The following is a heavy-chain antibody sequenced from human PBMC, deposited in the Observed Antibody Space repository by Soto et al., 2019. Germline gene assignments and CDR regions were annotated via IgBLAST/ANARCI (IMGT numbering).Heavy chain of an antibody. CDR2: IKQDGSEK. D-gene: IGHD3-22*01. CDR1: GFTFSSYW. CDR3: ARDPYYYYDSSGYLSD. V-gene: IGHV3-7*01. J-gene: IGHJ4*02. Sequence: PGGSLRLSCAASGFTFSSYWMSWVRQAPGKGLEWVANIKQDGSEKYYVDSVKGRFTISRDNAKNSLYLQMNSLRAEDTAVYYCARDPYYYYDSSGYLSDWGQGTLVTVSS.